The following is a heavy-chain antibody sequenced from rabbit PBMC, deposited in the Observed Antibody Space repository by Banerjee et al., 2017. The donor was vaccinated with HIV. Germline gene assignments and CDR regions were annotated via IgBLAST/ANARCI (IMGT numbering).Heavy chain of an antibody. Sequence: QLVESGGGLVQPEGSLTLSCKASGFDFSRYYMSWVRQAPGKGLEWIGYIDPVFGGTYYASWVNGRFTLSSHNAQNTLYLQLNSLTAADTATYFCARDLGGVIGWNFNLWGPGTLVTVS. CDR3: ARDLGGVIGWNFNL. V-gene: IGHV1S7*01. CDR1: GFDFSRYY. CDR2: IDPVFGGT. J-gene: IGHJ4*01. D-gene: IGHD1-1*01.